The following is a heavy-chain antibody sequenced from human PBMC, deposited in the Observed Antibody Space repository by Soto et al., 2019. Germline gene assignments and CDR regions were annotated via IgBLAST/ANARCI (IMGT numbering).Heavy chain of an antibody. CDR3: AKEGGFFCSSTSCHLDY. CDR1: GFTFSSYA. V-gene: IGHV3-23*01. D-gene: IGHD2-2*01. J-gene: IGHJ4*02. CDR2: ISGSGGST. Sequence: GGSLRLSCVASGFTFSSYAMSWVRQAPGKGLEWVSAISGSGGSTNYADSVKGRFTISRDNSKNTLYLQMNSLRAEDTAVYYCAKEGGFFCSSTSCHLDYWGQGTLVTVSS.